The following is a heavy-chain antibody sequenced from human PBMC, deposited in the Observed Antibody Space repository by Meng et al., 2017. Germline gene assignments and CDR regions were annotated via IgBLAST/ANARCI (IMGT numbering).Heavy chain of an antibody. V-gene: IGHV3-48*03. D-gene: IGHD3-10*01. Sequence: GESLKISCVASGFTFSSYEMNWVRQAPGKGLEWVSYISSSGSTMYYADSVKGRFTISRDNAKNSLYLQMNSLRAEDTAVYYCASTRITMVRGVNDYWGQGTLVTVSS. J-gene: IGHJ4*02. CDR3: ASTRITMVRGVNDY. CDR1: GFTFSSYE. CDR2: ISSSGSTM.